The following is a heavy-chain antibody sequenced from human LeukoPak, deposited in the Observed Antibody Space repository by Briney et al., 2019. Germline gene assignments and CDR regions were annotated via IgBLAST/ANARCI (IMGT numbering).Heavy chain of an antibody. CDR2: INHSGST. Sequence: SETLSLTCAVYGGSFSGYYWSWIRQPPGKGLEWIGEINHSGSTNYNPSLKSRVTISVDTSKNQFSLKLSSVTAADTAVYYCAREVVTAIFYYYYMDVWGKGTTVTVSS. J-gene: IGHJ6*03. CDR3: AREVVTAIFYYYYMDV. CDR1: GGSFSGYY. D-gene: IGHD2-21*02. V-gene: IGHV4-34*01.